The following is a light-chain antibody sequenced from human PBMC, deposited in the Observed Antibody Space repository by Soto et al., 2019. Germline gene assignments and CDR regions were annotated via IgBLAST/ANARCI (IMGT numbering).Light chain of an antibody. Sequence: EIVLTQSPGTLSLSPGERATLSCKTSQSVSSSYLAWYQQKPGQAPRLLVYGASSRATGIPGRFSGSGSGTDFTLTIDRLEPEDFAVYYCQQYSSSRAFGQGTKVEIK. CDR2: GAS. J-gene: IGKJ1*01. V-gene: IGKV3-20*01. CDR3: QQYSSSRA. CDR1: QSVSSSY.